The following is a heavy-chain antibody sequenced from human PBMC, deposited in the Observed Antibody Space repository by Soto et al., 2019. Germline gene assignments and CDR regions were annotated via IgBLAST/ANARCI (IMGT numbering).Heavy chain of an antibody. CDR1: GFTFSSYG. V-gene: IGHV3-30*18. J-gene: IGHJ4*02. Sequence: QVQLVESGGGVVQPGRSLRLSCAASGFTFSSYGMHWVRQAPGKGLEWVAVISYDGSNKYYADSVKGRFTISRDNSKNTLYLHMNSLRAEDTAVYYCAKDNALGYFDYWGQGTLVTVSS. CDR2: ISYDGSNK. CDR3: AKDNALGYFDY.